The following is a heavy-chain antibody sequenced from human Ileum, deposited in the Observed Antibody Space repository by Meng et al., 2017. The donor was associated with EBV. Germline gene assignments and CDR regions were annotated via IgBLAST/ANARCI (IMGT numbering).Heavy chain of an antibody. CDR1: GYPFTSYA. D-gene: IGHD6-19*01. Sequence: QVQLVQSGAEMKKHGATVGVSCKASGYPFTSYAMNWVRQAPGQRLEWMGWINTGNGETKYSQKFQGRVTLTRDTSASTAYMELSSLRSEDTAVYYCASRPGIAVAGFDYWGQGTLVTVSS. V-gene: IGHV1-3*04. J-gene: IGHJ4*02. CDR3: ASRPGIAVAGFDY. CDR2: INTGNGET.